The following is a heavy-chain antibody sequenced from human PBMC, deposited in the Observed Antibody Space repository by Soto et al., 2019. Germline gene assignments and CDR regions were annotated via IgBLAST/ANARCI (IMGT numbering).Heavy chain of an antibody. CDR3: ARGVGSGSYYNQYNSFDP. D-gene: IGHD3-10*01. J-gene: IGHJ5*02. CDR1: GYTFTNYG. Sequence: QVQLVQSGAEVKKPGASVKVSCKASGYTFTNYGISWVRQAPGQGLEWMGWISAYNGNTKYAQKLQGRVTMTTDTSTSTAYMEVRSLRSDDTAVYYCARGVGSGSYYNQYNSFDPWGQGTLVTVSS. CDR2: ISAYNGNT. V-gene: IGHV1-18*01.